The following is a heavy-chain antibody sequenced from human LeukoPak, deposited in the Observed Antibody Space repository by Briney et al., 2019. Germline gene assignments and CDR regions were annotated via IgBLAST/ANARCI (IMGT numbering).Heavy chain of an antibody. V-gene: IGHV4-4*07. CDR1: GGSISNYY. CDR2: IYTSGST. D-gene: IGHD3-3*01. Sequence: SETLSLTCTVSGGSISNYYWNWIRQPAGEGLEWVGRIYTSGSTSYNPSLKSRVTMSVDTSKNQFSLRLSSVTAADTAVYYCARGADSYYYYDMDVWGQGTTVTVSS. J-gene: IGHJ6*02. CDR3: ARGADSYYYYDMDV.